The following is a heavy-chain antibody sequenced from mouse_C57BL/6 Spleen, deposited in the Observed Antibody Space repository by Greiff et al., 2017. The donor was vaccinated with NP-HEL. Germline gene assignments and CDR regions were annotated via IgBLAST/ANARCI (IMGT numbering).Heavy chain of an antibody. CDR3: ARGVYGNSFDY. J-gene: IGHJ2*01. Sequence: QVQLKESGPELVKPGASVKISCKASGYSFTSYYIHWVKQRPGQGLEWIGWIYPGSGNTKYNEKFKGKATLTADTSSSTAYMQLSSLTSEDSAVYYCARGVYGNSFDYWGQGTTLTVSS. CDR1: GYSFTSYY. V-gene: IGHV1-66*01. D-gene: IGHD2-1*01. CDR2: IYPGSGNT.